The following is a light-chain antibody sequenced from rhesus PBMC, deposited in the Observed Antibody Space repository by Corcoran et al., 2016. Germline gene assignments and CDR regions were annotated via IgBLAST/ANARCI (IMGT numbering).Light chain of an antibody. Sequence: DIQMTQSPSALSASVGDRVTISCRASQNIYSNLAWYQQKPGKAPKLRIYEAYSLETGIPSRFSGSGSGTDFTLTISSLQPEDSAAYYCQHYYDNPYSFGQGTKVEI. CDR1: QNIYSN. CDR3: QHYYDNPYS. J-gene: IGKJ2*01. V-gene: IGKV1-44*01. CDR2: EAY.